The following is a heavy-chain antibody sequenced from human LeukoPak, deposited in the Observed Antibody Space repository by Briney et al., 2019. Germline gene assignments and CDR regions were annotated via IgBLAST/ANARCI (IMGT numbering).Heavy chain of an antibody. CDR1: GFTFSSYS. CDR3: ARDSSGYYRPFDY. D-gene: IGHD3-22*01. Sequence: GGSLRLSCAASGFTFSSYSMNWVRQAPGKGLEWVSSISSSSSYIYYADSVKGRFTISRDNAKNSLYLQMNSLRAEDTAVYYCARDSSGYYRPFDYWGQGTLVTVSS. V-gene: IGHV3-21*01. J-gene: IGHJ4*02. CDR2: ISSSSSYI.